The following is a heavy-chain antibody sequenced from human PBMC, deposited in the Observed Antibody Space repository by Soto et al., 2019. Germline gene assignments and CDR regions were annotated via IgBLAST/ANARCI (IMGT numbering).Heavy chain of an antibody. CDR1: GFTFSSYW. J-gene: IGHJ6*03. Sequence: GGSLRLSCAASGFTFSSYWMHWVRQVPGKGLVWVSRINSDGSSTSYSDSVKGRFTISRDNAKNTLYLQMNSLRAEDTAVYYCARGGYSVHDYYYYYYMDVWGKGTTVTVSS. CDR2: INSDGSST. CDR3: ARGGYSVHDYYYYYYMDV. V-gene: IGHV3-74*01. D-gene: IGHD5-12*01.